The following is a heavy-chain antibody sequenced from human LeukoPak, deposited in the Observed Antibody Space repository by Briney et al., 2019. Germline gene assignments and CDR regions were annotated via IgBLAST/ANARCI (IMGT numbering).Heavy chain of an antibody. V-gene: IGHV3-33*01. Sequence: GGSLRLSCAASGFTFSSYGMHWVRQAPGKGPEWVAVIWYDGSNKYYADSVKGRFTISRDNSKNTLYLQMNSLRAEDTAVYYCARVIRYFDWLLPGDYWGQGTLVTVSS. J-gene: IGHJ4*02. CDR1: GFTFSSYG. D-gene: IGHD3-9*01. CDR2: IWYDGSNK. CDR3: ARVIRYFDWLLPGDY.